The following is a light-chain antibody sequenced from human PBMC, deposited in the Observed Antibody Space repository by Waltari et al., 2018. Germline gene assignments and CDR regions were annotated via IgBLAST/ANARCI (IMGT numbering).Light chain of an antibody. CDR3: QQTYSTPRT. CDR2: AAS. Sequence: DIQMTQSPSSLSASVGDRVTITCRANQSISSFLNWYQQKPGKAPKLLIYAASRLQSGVPSRFSGSGSGTDFTLTFSGLQPEDFATYYCQQTYSTPRTFGQGTKVEIK. V-gene: IGKV1-39*01. J-gene: IGKJ1*01. CDR1: QSISSF.